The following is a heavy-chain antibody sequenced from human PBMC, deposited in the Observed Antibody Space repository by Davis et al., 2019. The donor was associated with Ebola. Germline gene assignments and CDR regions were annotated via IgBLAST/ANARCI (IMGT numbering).Heavy chain of an antibody. D-gene: IGHD1-26*01. CDR1: GFTSSSYG. V-gene: IGHV3-33*08. CDR3: ARDTWYSGDDNGGD. Sequence: AGSLSLSCAASGFTSSSYGMHWVRQAPGKGLEWVALMWYDGSRQYYADSVKGRFTVSRDNSRNILYLQMNSLRAEDTAVYYCARDTWYSGDDNGGDWGQGTLVTVSS. CDR2: MWYDGSRQ. J-gene: IGHJ4*02.